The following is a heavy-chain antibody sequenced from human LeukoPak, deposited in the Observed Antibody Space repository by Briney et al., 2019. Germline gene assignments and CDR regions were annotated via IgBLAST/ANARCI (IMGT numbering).Heavy chain of an antibody. D-gene: IGHD1-7*01. Sequence: GGSLRLSCAASGFTFRSSWIHWVRQVPGKGLVWVSRINSDGSTTNCADSVKGRFTISRDNAKNTLYLQMGSLRADDTAVYYCATAGNYRFDYWGQGTLVTVSS. CDR2: INSDGSTT. CDR3: ATAGNYRFDY. V-gene: IGHV3-74*01. J-gene: IGHJ4*02. CDR1: GFTFRSSW.